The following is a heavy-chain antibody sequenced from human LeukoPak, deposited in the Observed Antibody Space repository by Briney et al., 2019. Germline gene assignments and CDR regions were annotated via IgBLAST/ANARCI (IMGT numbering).Heavy chain of an antibody. V-gene: IGHV3-72*01. CDR2: IRNKANSHTT. J-gene: IGHJ3*02. CDR3: ARVGDVLAFDI. CDR1: GFTFSDHY. D-gene: IGHD4/OR15-4a*01. Sequence: GGSLRLSCAASGFTFSDHYMDWVRQAPGKGLEWVGRIRNKANSHTTEYAAPVKGRFTISRDDLKNSLYLQMNSLKTEDTAVYYCARVGDVLAFDIWGQGTMVPVSS.